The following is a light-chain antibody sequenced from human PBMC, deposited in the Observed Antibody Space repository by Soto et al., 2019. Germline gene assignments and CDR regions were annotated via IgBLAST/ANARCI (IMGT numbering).Light chain of an antibody. CDR3: QHYNSYPLT. J-gene: IGKJ1*01. V-gene: IGKV1-5*01. CDR1: QTINNW. Sequence: DIQMTQSPSTLSASIGDRVTITCRASQTINNWLAWYQQKPGKAPNLLIYHASNLETGVPSRFSGSAFGTEFTLTISRLQPDDFATYYCQHYNSYPLTFGQGTKVEIK. CDR2: HAS.